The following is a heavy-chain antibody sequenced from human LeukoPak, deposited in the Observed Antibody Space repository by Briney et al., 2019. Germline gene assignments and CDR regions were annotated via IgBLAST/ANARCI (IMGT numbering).Heavy chain of an antibody. V-gene: IGHV4-34*01. CDR1: GGSFSDYY. J-gene: IGHJ4*02. CDR2: INHSGST. Sequence: PSETLSLTCAVYGGSFSDYYWSWIRQPPGKGLEWIGEINHSGSTNYNPSLKSRVSILVDTSKKQFSLKMRSVTAADTAVYYCADRRSWGQGTLVTVSS. CDR3: ADRRS.